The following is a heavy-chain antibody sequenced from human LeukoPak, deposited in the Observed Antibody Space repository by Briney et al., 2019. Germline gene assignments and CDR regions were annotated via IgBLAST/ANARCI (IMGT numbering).Heavy chain of an antibody. J-gene: IGHJ4*02. CDR2: ISYDGGIT. Sequence: GRSLRLSCAASGFTFSSYAMHWVRQAPGKGLEWVAVISYDGGITNYADSVKGRFTIPRDNSKNTLYLQLNSLRAEDAAVYYCARDSTYYYASGSSGPHYFDYWGQGTLVTVSS. CDR1: GFTFSSYA. V-gene: IGHV3-30*01. D-gene: IGHD3-10*01. CDR3: ARDSTYYYASGSSGPHYFDY.